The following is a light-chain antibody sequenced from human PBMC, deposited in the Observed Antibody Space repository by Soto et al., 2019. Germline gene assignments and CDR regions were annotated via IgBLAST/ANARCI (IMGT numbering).Light chain of an antibody. Sequence: EIVLTQSPATLSVSPGERVTLSCRASETLISFLAWYQQKPGQAPRLLIYGASTMATGVPARLSGSGSATDVTRNISSLQPEDVAVYYCQSDNDWPFAVGRGTKLEI. J-gene: IGKJ2*01. CDR1: ETLISF. V-gene: IGKV3-15*01. CDR3: QSDNDWPFA. CDR2: GAS.